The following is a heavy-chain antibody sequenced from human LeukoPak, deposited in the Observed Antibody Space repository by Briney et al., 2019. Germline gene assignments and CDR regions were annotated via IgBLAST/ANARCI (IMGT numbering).Heavy chain of an antibody. J-gene: IGHJ4*02. CDR1: GGSISSSY. V-gene: IGHV4-59*08. Sequence: SETLSLTCTVSGGSISSSYWSWTRQPPGKGLEWIGYFYYSGATNYNPSLKSRVTISVDTSKTQLSLKMTSMTAADTAVYYCARSNARDGYNFGYWGQGTLVTVSS. CDR2: FYYSGAT. D-gene: IGHD5-24*01. CDR3: ARSNARDGYNFGY.